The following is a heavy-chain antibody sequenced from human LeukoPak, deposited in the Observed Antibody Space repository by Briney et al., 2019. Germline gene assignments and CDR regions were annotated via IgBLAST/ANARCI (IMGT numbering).Heavy chain of an antibody. Sequence: GGSLRLSCAASGFTFSSYAMSWVRQAPGKGLEWVSAISGSGGSTYYADSVKGRFTISRDNSENTLYLQMNSLRAEDTAVYYCTKGTIWLPFDYWGQGTLVTVSS. V-gene: IGHV3-23*01. CDR1: GFTFSSYA. J-gene: IGHJ4*02. CDR3: TKGTIWLPFDY. D-gene: IGHD5-18*01. CDR2: ISGSGGST.